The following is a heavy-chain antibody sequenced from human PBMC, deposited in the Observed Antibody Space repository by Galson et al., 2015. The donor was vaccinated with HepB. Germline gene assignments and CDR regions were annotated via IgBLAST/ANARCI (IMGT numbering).Heavy chain of an antibody. CDR3: ARQPYTSGWLYWFFDL. V-gene: IGHV4-39*01. CDR2: IYYSGRL. Sequence: SETLSLTCSVSGGSISRSNYYWGWIRRPPGKGLEWIGSIYYSGRLFYNPSLKSRVTISVDTSKNQFSLRLTSVTAADTAVYYCARQPYTSGWLYWFFDLWGRGTLVTVSS. J-gene: IGHJ2*01. D-gene: IGHD6-19*01. CDR1: GGSISRSNYY.